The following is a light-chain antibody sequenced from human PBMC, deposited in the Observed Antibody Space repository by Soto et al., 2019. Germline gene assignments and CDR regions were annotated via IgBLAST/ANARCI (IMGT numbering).Light chain of an antibody. CDR1: QSLNTD. CDR3: QQYHNWPIT. V-gene: IGKV3-15*01. J-gene: IGKJ5*01. Sequence: EILLTQSPASLSVSPGESATLSCRASQSLNTDLAWYQQKPGQAPRLFLYGASTRATGTPTRFSGSGSGTEFTLTISSLQSEDLAVYYCQQYHNWPITCGQGTRLEIK. CDR2: GAS.